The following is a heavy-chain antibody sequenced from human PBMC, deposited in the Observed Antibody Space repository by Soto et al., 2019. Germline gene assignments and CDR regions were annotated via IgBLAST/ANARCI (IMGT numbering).Heavy chain of an antibody. CDR3: VRDHDPATGQVTSWH. D-gene: IGHD3-16*01. J-gene: IGHJ4*02. CDR2: IKQDGSEK. V-gene: IGHV3-7*01. CDR1: GFSCSTYW. Sequence: GGSLRLSCASSGFSCSTYWMIWVRQAPGKGLDWVANIKQDGSEKYYVDSVKGRFTISRDNAKNSLFLQMNSLRAEDSAVYYCVRDHDPATGQVTSWHWGQGTLVTVSS.